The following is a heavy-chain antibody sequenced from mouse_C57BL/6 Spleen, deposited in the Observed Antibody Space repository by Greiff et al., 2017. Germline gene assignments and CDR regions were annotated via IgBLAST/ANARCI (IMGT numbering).Heavy chain of an antibody. CDR3: ARHASLYGSSLYAMDY. Sequence: VQGVQSGAELAKPGASVKLSCKASGYTFTEYTIHWVKQRSGQGLAWIGWFYPGSGSITDNEKFKDKATLTADKSSSTAYMELSRLTSEDSAVYFGARHASLYGSSLYAMDYWGQGTSVTVSS. CDR2: FYPGSGSI. CDR1: GYTFTEYT. D-gene: IGHD1-1*01. J-gene: IGHJ4*01. V-gene: IGHV1-62-2*01.